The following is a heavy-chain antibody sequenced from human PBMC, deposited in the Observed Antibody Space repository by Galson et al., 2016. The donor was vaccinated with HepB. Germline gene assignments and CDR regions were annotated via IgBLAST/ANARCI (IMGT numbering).Heavy chain of an antibody. CDR1: GFTFSNYA. J-gene: IGHJ4*02. V-gene: IGHV3-30*04. Sequence: LRLSCAASGFTFSNYALHWVRQAPGKGLEWVAVISFDGSYKSYADSVKGRCTISRDDSGNTLYLQMNSLRREDAAVYRCARGVYGSGSYWDYWGQGTLVTVSS. CDR2: ISFDGSYK. D-gene: IGHD3-10*01. CDR3: ARGVYGSGSYWDY.